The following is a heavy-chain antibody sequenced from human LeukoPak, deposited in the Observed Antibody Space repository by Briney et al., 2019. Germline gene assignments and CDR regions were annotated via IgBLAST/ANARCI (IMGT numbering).Heavy chain of an antibody. Sequence: GGSLRLSCAASGFTVSNNFMNWVRQAPGKGLEWVSYISSSSSTIYYADSVKGRFTISGDNAKNSLYLQMNSLRAEDTAVYYCARDLHSYGYWGQGTLVTVSS. D-gene: IGHD5-18*01. CDR2: ISSSSSTI. CDR3: ARDLHSYGY. V-gene: IGHV3-48*01. CDR1: GFTVSNNF. J-gene: IGHJ4*02.